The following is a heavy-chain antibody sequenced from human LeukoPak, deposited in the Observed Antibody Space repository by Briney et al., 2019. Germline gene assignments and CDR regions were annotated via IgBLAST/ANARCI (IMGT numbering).Heavy chain of an antibody. CDR3: ARDRAGDSFDI. CDR2: INHSGST. D-gene: IGHD7-27*01. CDR1: DGSYSGYY. J-gene: IGHJ3*02. V-gene: IGHV4-34*01. Sequence: NSSETLSLTCAVYDGSYSGYYWSWIRQPPGKGLEWIGEINHSGSTNYNPSLKSRVTISVDTSKNQFSLNLNLVTAADTAVYYCARDRAGDSFDIWGQGTLVTVSS.